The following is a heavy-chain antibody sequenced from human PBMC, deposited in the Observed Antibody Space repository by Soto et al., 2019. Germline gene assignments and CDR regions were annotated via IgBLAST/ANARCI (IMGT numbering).Heavy chain of an antibody. J-gene: IGHJ2*01. CDR2: VSVGGETT. CDR1: GFTFISYA. Sequence: EVQLVESWGGWVQPGVSLRLSCEGSGFTFISYAMNWVRQAPWKGLECVSAVSVGGETTFYADSVKGGFTISRDNSKNRGTLQLNSVGVYHPAAYYCARKVPGSTRLPIYWYFDLLVRGTPVTVSS. D-gene: IGHD3-10*01. CDR3: ARKVPGSTRLPIYWYFDL. V-gene: IGHV3-23*04.